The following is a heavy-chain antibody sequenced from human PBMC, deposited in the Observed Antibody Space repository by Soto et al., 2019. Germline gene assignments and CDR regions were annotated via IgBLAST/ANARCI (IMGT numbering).Heavy chain of an antibody. CDR2: IDNSGTIT. J-gene: IGHJ4*01. Sequence: GGSLRLSGAASGNTFSSYAMTWVRQAPGKGLEWVSTIDNSGTITYYADSVKGRFTISRDNSKNTLYLQMNSLRAEDTAIYFCAKDTFDTSLAKTDYWGHGTLVTVSS. V-gene: IGHV3-23*01. CDR1: GNTFSSYA. CDR3: AKDTFDTSLAKTDY. D-gene: IGHD5-18*01.